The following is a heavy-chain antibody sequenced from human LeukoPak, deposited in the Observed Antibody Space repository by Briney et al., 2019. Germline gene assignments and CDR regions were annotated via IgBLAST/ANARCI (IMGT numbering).Heavy chain of an antibody. J-gene: IGHJ6*03. CDR2: INWNGGST. Sequence: PGGSLRLSCAASGFTFDDYGMSWVRQAPGKGLEWVSGINWNGGSTGYADSVKGRFTISRDNAKNSLYLQMNSLRAEDTAVYYCARASYSSSWPLRFGYYYYYYMDVWGKGTTVTISS. CDR3: ARASYSSSWPLRFGYYYYYYMDV. D-gene: IGHD6-13*01. V-gene: IGHV3-20*04. CDR1: GFTFDDYG.